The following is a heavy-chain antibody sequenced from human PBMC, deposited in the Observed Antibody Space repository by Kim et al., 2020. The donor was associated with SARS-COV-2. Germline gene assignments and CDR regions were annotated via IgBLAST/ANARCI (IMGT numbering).Heavy chain of an antibody. V-gene: IGHV5-10-1*01. Sequence: GESLKISCKGSGYSFTSYWISWVRQMPGKGLEWMGRIDPSDSYTNYSPSFQGHVTISADKSISTAYLQWSSLKASDTAMYYCATHPEAGCGGDCYEYGMDVWGQGTTVTVSS. CDR3: ATHPEAGCGGDCYEYGMDV. J-gene: IGHJ6*02. CDR2: IDPSDSYT. D-gene: IGHD2-21*02. CDR1: GYSFTSYW.